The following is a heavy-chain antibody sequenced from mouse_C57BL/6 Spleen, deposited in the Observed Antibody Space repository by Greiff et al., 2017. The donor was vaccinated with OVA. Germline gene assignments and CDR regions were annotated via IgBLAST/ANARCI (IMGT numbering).Heavy chain of an antibody. CDR2: IDPSDSYT. V-gene: IGHV1-69*01. CDR1: GYTFTSYW. Sequence: QVQLQQPGAELVMPGASVKLSCKASGYTFTSYWMHWVKQRPGQGLEWIGEIDPSDSYTNYNQKSKGKSTLTVDKSSSTAYMQLSSLTSEDSAVYYCARYLDSSQAFAYWGQGTLVTVSA. CDR3: ARYLDSSQAFAY. J-gene: IGHJ3*01. D-gene: IGHD3-2*01.